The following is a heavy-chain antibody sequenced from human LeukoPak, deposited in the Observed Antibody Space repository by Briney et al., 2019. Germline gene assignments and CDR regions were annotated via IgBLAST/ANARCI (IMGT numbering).Heavy chain of an antibody. J-gene: IGHJ4*02. CDR3: ARLGTGGY. V-gene: IGHV4-61*02. D-gene: IGHD1-1*01. CDR1: GGSISSGSYY. CDR2: IYTSGST. Sequence: SETLSLTCTVSGGSISSGSYYWSWIRQPAGKGLEWIGRIYTSGSTNYNPSLKSRVTISVDTSKNQFSLELSSVTAADTAVYYCARLGTGGYWGQGTLVTVSS.